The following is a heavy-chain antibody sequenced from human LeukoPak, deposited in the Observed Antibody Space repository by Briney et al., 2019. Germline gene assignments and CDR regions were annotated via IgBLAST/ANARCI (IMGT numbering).Heavy chain of an antibody. V-gene: IGHV6-1*01. CDR2: TYYRSKWFS. J-gene: IGHJ3*02. D-gene: IGHD1-26*01. CDR1: GDCVSSNSAT. CDR3: ARGRGSYYAFDI. Sequence: SETLSLTCAISGDCVSSNSATWIWIRQSPSRGLDWLVRTYYRSKWFSAYAVAVKSRTAFNRDTSKNQLSLLRNSVTPEDTAVYYCARGRGSYYAFDIWGQGTMVTVSS.